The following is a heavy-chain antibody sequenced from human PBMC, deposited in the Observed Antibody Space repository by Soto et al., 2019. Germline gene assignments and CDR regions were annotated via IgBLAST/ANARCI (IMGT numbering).Heavy chain of an antibody. CDR2: IYYTGST. CDR1: GGSISSTSYY. Sequence: PSETLSLTCSVSGGSISSTSYYWGWIRQPPGKGLEWIASIYYTGSTYYSPSLKSRVTISVDTSKNLISLELNSVTAADTAVYYCARGRALYCSGGSCYWFDPWGQGTLVTVSS. CDR3: ARGRALYCSGGSCYWFDP. J-gene: IGHJ5*02. V-gene: IGHV4-39*02. D-gene: IGHD2-15*01.